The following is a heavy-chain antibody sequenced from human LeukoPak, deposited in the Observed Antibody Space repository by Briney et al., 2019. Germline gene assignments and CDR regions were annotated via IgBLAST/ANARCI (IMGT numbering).Heavy chain of an antibody. V-gene: IGHV4-39*07. CDR1: GGSISSSTYY. CDR3: ARVFGYRSSFCDY. CDR2: IYYSGST. J-gene: IGHJ4*02. D-gene: IGHD5-24*01. Sequence: PSETLSLTCTVSGGSISSSTYYWGWIRQPPGKGLEWIGSIYYSGSTYYNPSLKSRVTISVDTSKNQFSLKLSSVTAADTAVYYCARVFGYRSSFCDYWGQGTLVTVSS.